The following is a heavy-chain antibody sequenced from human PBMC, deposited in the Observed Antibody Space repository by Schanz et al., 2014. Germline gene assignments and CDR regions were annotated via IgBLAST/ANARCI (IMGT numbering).Heavy chain of an antibody. CDR2: IIPIHGIV. V-gene: IGHV1-69*02. CDR1: GGTFSTYP. Sequence: QVQLVQSGAEAKKPGSSMKVSCKASGGTFSTYPINWLRQAPGQGLEWMGRIIPIHGIVNYAQRFQDRVRITADKSTSTAYMELSSLRSDDTAVYYCARGGGPEDVFDIWGRGTILTVSS. D-gene: IGHD2-15*01. CDR3: ARGGGPEDVFDI. J-gene: IGHJ3*02.